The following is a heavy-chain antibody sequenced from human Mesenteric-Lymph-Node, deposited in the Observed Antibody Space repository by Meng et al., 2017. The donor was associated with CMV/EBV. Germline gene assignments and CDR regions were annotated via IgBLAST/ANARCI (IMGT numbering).Heavy chain of an antibody. V-gene: IGHV3-66*02. CDR3: AREGYNWSGFDH. CDR1: GFTVSSNY. Sequence: GESLKISCAVSGFTVSSNYINWVRQAPGKGLEWVSVIYSAGSTYFADSVKGRFTISRDNSKNTVYLQMNSLRAEDTAVYYCAREGYNWSGFDHWGQGTLVTVSS. CDR2: IYSAGST. D-gene: IGHD1-20*01. J-gene: IGHJ4*02.